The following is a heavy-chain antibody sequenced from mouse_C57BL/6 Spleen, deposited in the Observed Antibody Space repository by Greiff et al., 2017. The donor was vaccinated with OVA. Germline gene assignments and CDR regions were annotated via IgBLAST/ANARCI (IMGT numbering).Heavy chain of an antibody. Sequence: VQLQQSVAELVRPGASVKLSCTASGFTIKNTYMHWVKQRPEQGLEWIGRIDPANGNTKYAPKFQGKATLTADTSSNTAYLQLSSLTSEDTAISYGARIYYGSSYGDYFDYWGQGTTLTVSS. J-gene: IGHJ2*01. CDR1: GFTIKNTY. CDR2: IDPANGNT. D-gene: IGHD1-1*01. CDR3: ARIYYGSSYGDYFDY. V-gene: IGHV14-3*01.